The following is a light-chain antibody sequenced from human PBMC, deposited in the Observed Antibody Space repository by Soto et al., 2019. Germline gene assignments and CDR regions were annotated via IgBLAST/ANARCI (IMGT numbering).Light chain of an antibody. Sequence: DIVMTQSPDSLAVSLGERATLNCKSSQSVLYSSNNQNYLAWYQQRPGQPPRLLIYKISNRFSGVPDRFSGSGAGTDFTLKISRVEAEDVGVYYCMQTTQFPLTFGQGTRLEIK. V-gene: IGKV4-1*01. CDR3: MQTTQFPLT. CDR1: QSVLYSSNNQNY. J-gene: IGKJ5*01. CDR2: KIS.